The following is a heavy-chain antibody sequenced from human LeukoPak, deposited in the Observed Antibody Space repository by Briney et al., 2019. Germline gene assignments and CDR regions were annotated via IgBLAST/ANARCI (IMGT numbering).Heavy chain of an antibody. Sequence: GGSLRLSCAASGFSFGSYSMNWVRQAPGKGLEWASYISSSGSYIYYADSVKGPFTISRENAKNSLCLQMNSLRAEYTAVYYCARGVAAGGTDAFDIWGQGTMVTVSS. J-gene: IGHJ3*02. CDR2: ISSSGSYI. V-gene: IGHV3-21*01. D-gene: IGHD6-13*01. CDR3: ARGVAAGGTDAFDI. CDR1: GFSFGSYS.